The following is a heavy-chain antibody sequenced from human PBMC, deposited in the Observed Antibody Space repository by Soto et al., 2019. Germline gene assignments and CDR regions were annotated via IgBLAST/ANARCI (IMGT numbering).Heavy chain of an antibody. D-gene: IGHD4-17*01. CDR2: ISGSGGDT. CDR3: AKETNYYYGMDV. CDR1: GFTFSNYA. J-gene: IGHJ6*02. Sequence: EVQLLESGGGLVQPGGSLRLSCAASGFTFSNYAMSWVRQAPGKGLEWVSSISGSGGDTYYPDSVKGRFAISRDNSKNMLYLLMNSLRAEDTAVYYCAKETNYYYGMDVWGQGTTVTVSS. V-gene: IGHV3-23*01.